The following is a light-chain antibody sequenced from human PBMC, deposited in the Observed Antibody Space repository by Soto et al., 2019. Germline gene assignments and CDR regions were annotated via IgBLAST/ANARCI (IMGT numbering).Light chain of an antibody. CDR3: QEYYDTTYT. J-gene: IGKJ3*01. V-gene: IGKV4-1*01. Sequence: DIVMTQSPDSLAVSLGERATINCKSSQSLLYSSNNKNYLAWYQQKPGQPPKLLIYWASTRESGVPDRFSGSGSETDFTLTISSLQAEDVAVYYCQEYYDTTYTIGPGTKVDIQ. CDR2: WAS. CDR1: QSLLYSSNNKNY.